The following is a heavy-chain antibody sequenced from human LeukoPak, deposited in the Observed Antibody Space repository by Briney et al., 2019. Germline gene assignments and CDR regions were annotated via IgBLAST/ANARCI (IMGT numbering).Heavy chain of an antibody. Sequence: GASVKVSCKASGYTFTGYYMHWVRQAPGQGLEWMGWINPNSGGTNYAQKFQGRVTMTRDTSISTAYMELSRLRSDDTAVYYCAIDRITMVRGAPRLFDYWGQGTLVTVSS. CDR1: GYTFTGYY. D-gene: IGHD3-10*01. V-gene: IGHV1-2*02. CDR2: INPNSGGT. CDR3: AIDRITMVRGAPRLFDY. J-gene: IGHJ4*02.